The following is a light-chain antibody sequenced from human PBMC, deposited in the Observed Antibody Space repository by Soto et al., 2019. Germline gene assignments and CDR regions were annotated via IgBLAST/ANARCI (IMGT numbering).Light chain of an antibody. CDR1: SSDVGGYDF. V-gene: IGLV2-14*01. CDR3: SSYTSSDTGV. J-gene: IGLJ1*01. CDR2: EVN. Sequence: QSVLTQPASVSGSPGQSITISCTGTSSDVGGYDFVSWYQQHPGKAPKLVIYEVNNRPSGVSNRFSGSKSGNTASLTISGLQAEDEADYYCSSYTSSDTGVFGTGTKVTVL.